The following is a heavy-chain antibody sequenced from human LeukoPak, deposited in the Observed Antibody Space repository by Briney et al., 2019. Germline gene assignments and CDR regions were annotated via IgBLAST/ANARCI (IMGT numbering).Heavy chain of an antibody. CDR2: IRYDGSIK. CDR3: AKDETVAAAGGDS. Sequence: GGSLRLSCAASGFTFSSYGMHWVRQAPGKGLEWVAFIRYDGSIKYYADSVKGRFTISRDNSNNTLYLQINSLRGEDTAVYYCAKDETVAAAGGDSWGQGTLVIVSS. CDR1: GFTFSSYG. V-gene: IGHV3-30*02. J-gene: IGHJ4*02. D-gene: IGHD6-19*01.